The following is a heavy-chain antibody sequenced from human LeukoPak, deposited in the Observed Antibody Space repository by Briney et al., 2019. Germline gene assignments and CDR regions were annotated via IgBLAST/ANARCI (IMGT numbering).Heavy chain of an antibody. D-gene: IGHD6-19*01. V-gene: IGHV3-33*01. Sequence: PGRSLRLSCAASGFTFSSYGMHWVRQAPGKGLEWVAVIWYDGSNKYYADSVKGRFTISRDNSKNTLYLQMNSLRAEDTAVYHCARDGIAVAGTGWFDPWGQGTLVTVSS. J-gene: IGHJ5*02. CDR1: GFTFSSYG. CDR3: ARDGIAVAGTGWFDP. CDR2: IWYDGSNK.